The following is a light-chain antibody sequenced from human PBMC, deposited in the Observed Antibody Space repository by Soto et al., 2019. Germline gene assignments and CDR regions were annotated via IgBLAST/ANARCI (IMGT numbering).Light chain of an antibody. CDR3: QQSYSTPPMYT. J-gene: IGKJ2*01. CDR1: QSISSY. V-gene: IGKV1-39*01. Sequence: DIQMTQSPSSLSASVGDRVTITCRASQSISSYLNWYQQKPGEAPKLLIYAASSLQSGVPSRFSGSGSGTDFTLTISSLQPEDFATYYCQQSYSTPPMYTFGPGTKLEIK. CDR2: AAS.